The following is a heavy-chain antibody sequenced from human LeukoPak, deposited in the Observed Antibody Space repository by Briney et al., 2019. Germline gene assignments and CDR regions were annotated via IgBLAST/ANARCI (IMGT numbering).Heavy chain of an antibody. J-gene: IGHJ6*03. CDR1: GGSISSGGYS. Sequence: PSQTLSLTCVVSGGSISSGGYSWTWIRQPPGKGLEWIGHIYYSGSTYYNPSLKSRVTISVDTSKNQFSLKLSSMTAADTAVYFCARGSSSWMDYYMDVWGKGTTVTVSS. CDR2: IYYSGST. V-gene: IGHV4-30-4*07. CDR3: ARGSSSWMDYYMDV. D-gene: IGHD6-13*01.